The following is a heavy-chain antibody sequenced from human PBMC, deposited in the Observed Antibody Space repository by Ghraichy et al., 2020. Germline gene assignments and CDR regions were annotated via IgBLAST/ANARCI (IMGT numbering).Heavy chain of an antibody. J-gene: IGHJ4*02. D-gene: IGHD2-2*01. CDR2: IYYSGST. Sequence: SETLSLTCTVSGDSISSSDYYWGWVRQPPGKGLEWIGAIYYSGSTYYNASLKSRVTISVDTSKNQFSLKLNSVTAADTAVYYCARLLERYQMLTTFDFWGQGTLVTVSS. V-gene: IGHV4-39*01. CDR3: ARLLERYQMLTTFDF. CDR1: GDSISSSDYY.